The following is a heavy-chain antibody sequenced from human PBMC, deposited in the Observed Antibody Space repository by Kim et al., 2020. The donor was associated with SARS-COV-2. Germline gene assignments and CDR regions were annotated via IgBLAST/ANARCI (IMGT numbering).Heavy chain of an antibody. V-gene: IGHV3-23*01. CDR3: ALNTDYGSLGFQH. D-gene: IGHD4-17*01. Sequence: YADSVKGRFTISRDNAKNTLYLQMNSLRAEDTAVYYCALNTDYGSLGFQHWGQGTLVTVSS. J-gene: IGHJ1*01.